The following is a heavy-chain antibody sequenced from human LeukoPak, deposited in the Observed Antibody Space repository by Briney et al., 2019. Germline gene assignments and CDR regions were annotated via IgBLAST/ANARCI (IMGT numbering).Heavy chain of an antibody. D-gene: IGHD2-2*02. CDR2: IIPILGIA. CDR1: GGTFTSYT. V-gene: IGHV1-69*02. CDR3: AGCSSTSCYRGNY. Sequence: SVKVSCKASGGTFTSYTISWVRQAPGQGLEWMGRIIPILGIANYAQKFQGRVTITADTSTSTAYMELSSLRSEDTAVYYCAGCSSTSCYRGNYWGQGTLVTVSS. J-gene: IGHJ4*02.